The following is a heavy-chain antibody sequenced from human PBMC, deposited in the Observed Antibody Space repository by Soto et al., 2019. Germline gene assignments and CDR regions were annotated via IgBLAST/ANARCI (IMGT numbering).Heavy chain of an antibody. D-gene: IGHD3-10*01. CDR1: GGTFSSYT. Sequence: GASVKVSCKASGGTFSSYTISWVRQAPGQGLEWMGRIIPILGIANYAQKFQGRVTITADKSTSTAYMELSSLRSEDTAVYYCASSYGSGSYPDSGSYYYMDVWGKETTVTVSS. J-gene: IGHJ6*03. CDR2: IIPILGIA. V-gene: IGHV1-69*02. CDR3: ASSYGSGSYPDSGSYYYMDV.